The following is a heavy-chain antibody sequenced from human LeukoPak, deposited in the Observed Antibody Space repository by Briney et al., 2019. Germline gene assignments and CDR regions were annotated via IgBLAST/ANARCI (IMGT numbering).Heavy chain of an antibody. D-gene: IGHD6-13*01. CDR3: AKVVLAAAMN. CDR2: ISGSAGST. J-gene: IGHJ4*02. Sequence: PGASLRLSCAASGFTFSSYAMGWVRQDPGKGLEWVSAISGSAGSTYYADSLRGRFTISRDNSKNTLFLQMNSLRADDTAIYYCAKVVLAAAMNWGQGTLVTVSS. CDR1: GFTFSSYA. V-gene: IGHV3-23*01.